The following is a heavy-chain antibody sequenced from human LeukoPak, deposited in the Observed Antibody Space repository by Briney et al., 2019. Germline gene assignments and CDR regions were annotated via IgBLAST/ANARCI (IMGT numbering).Heavy chain of an antibody. CDR3: ARPYSSGLYYFDY. Sequence: SETLSLTCAVYGGSFSGYYWSWIRQPPGKGLEWIGEINHSGSTNYNPSLKSRVTISVDTSKNQSSLKLSSVTAADTAVYYCARPYSSGLYYFDYWGQGTLVTASS. CDR1: GGSFSGYY. D-gene: IGHD3-22*01. J-gene: IGHJ4*02. CDR2: INHSGST. V-gene: IGHV4-34*01.